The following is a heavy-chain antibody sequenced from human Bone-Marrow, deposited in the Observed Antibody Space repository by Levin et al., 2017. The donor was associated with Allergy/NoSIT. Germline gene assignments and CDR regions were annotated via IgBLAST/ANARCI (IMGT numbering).Heavy chain of an antibody. CDR2: ILYTGST. Sequence: SETLSLTCNVSGVSMNKHYWTWIRQSPGQGLEWIGYILYTGSTNYNPSPQSRLTISIDRSNNQFSLELMSRRAADAAAYHCARRRGIAGTTGLAFDVWGQGLVVTV. J-gene: IGHJ3*01. D-gene: IGHD1-7*01. V-gene: IGHV4-59*11. CDR1: GVSMNKHY. CDR3: ARRRGIAGTTGLAFDV.